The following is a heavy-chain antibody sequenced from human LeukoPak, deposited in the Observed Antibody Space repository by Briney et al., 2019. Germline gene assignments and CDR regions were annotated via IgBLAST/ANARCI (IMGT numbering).Heavy chain of an antibody. Sequence: GGSLRLSCAASGFTFSSYSMNWVRQAPGKGLEWVSSISSSSNYIYYADSVMGRFTISRDNAKNSLYLQMNSPRAEDTAVYYCARPVWFGELFYYGMDVWGKGTTVTVSS. CDR1: GFTFSSYS. D-gene: IGHD3-10*01. J-gene: IGHJ6*04. V-gene: IGHV3-21*01. CDR3: ARPVWFGELFYYGMDV. CDR2: ISSSSNYI.